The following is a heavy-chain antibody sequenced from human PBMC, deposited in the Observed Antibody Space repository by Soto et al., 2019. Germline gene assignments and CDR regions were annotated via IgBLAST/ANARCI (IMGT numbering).Heavy chain of an antibody. V-gene: IGHV3-21*01. J-gene: IGHJ4*02. CDR1: GFTFISYA. CDR3: ARDLALAGNY. CDR2: ISSTSSYT. D-gene: IGHD6-19*01. Sequence: PGGSLRLSCAASGFTFISYAINLCRQTPEKGLEWVSSISSTSSYTHYSDSVKGRFTISRDNANNSLFLQMNSLRAEDTATYYCARDLALAGNYWGQGVLVTVSS.